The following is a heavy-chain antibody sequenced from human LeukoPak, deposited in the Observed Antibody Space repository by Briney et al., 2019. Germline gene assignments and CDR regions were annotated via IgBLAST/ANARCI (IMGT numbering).Heavy chain of an antibody. CDR2: ISAYNGNT. CDR1: GYTFTSYG. V-gene: IGHV1-18*04. Sequence: ASVKVSCKASGYTFTSYGISWVRQAPGQGLEWMGWISAYNGNTNYAQKLQGGVTMTTDTSTSTAYMELRSLRSDDTAVYYCARDTSRSGYSGYDYLGAYYDYWGQGTLVTVSS. D-gene: IGHD5-12*01. CDR3: ARDTSRSGYSGYDYLGAYYDY. J-gene: IGHJ4*02.